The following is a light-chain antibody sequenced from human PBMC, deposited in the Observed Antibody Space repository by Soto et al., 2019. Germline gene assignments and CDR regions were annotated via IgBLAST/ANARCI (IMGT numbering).Light chain of an antibody. V-gene: IGLV1-47*01. J-gene: IGLJ1*01. Sequence: QSVLTQPPSASGTPGQKVTISCSGSSSNIGDNYVYWHQQLPGTAPKLLIYRNNQRPSGVPDRFSPSKSLTSASLAISGLRSEDEADYYCAAWDDSLSGYVFGPGTKLTVL. CDR1: SSNIGDNY. CDR3: AAWDDSLSGYV. CDR2: RNN.